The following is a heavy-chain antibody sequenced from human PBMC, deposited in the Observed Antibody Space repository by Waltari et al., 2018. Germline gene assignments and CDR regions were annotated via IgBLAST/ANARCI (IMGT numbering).Heavy chain of an antibody. CDR2: IYYSGST. V-gene: IGHV4-39*01. Sequence: QLQLQESGPGLVQPSGTLSPTCTVCGWPISSSSSHWVWLRPTQGKGLEWIGSIYYSGSTYYNPSLKSRVTISVDTSKNQFSLKLSSVTAADTAVYYCASGTDNYYDSSGYYYGGQGTLVTVSS. J-gene: IGHJ4*02. D-gene: IGHD3-22*01. CDR3: ASGTDNYYDSSGYYY. CDR1: GWPISSSSSH.